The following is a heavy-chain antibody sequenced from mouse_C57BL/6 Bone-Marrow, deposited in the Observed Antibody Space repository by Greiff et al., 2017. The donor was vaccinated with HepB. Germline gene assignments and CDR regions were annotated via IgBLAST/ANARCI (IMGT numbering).Heavy chain of an antibody. D-gene: IGHD4-1*01. J-gene: IGHJ3*01. CDR2: IRSKSNNYAT. Sequence: DVKLVESGGGLVQPKGSLKLSCAASGFSFNTYAMNWVRQAPGKGLEWVARIRSKSNNYATYYADSVKDRFTISRDDSESMLYLQMNNLKTEDTAMYYCVRRTGTFAYWGQGTLVTVSA. CDR3: VRRTGTFAY. V-gene: IGHV10-1*01. CDR1: GFSFNTYA.